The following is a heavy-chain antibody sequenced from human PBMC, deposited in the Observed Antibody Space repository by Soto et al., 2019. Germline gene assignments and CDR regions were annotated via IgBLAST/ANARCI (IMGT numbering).Heavy chain of an antibody. V-gene: IGHV2-5*02. J-gene: IGHJ4*02. D-gene: IGHD3-10*01. Sequence: QITLKESGPTLVRPTQTLTLTCTFSGFSLTTSGVGVGWIRQPPGKALEWLAVIYWDDDKRYSSSLKSRLTITKDTSKNQVVRTMTHMDPVDTATYYCAHHPYYGLGSYSFDYWGQGTLVTVSS. CDR2: IYWDDDK. CDR1: GFSLTTSGVG. CDR3: AHHPYYGLGSYSFDY.